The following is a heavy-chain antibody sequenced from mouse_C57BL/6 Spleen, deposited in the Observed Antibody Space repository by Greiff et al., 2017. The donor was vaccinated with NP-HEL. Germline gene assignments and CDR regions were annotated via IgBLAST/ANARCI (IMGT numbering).Heavy chain of an antibody. V-gene: IGHV2-5*01. CDR1: GFSLTSYG. Sequence: QVQLQQSGPGLVQPSQSLSITCTVSGFSLTSYGVHWVRQSPGKGLEWLGVIWRGGSTDYNAAFMSRLSITKDNSKSQVFFKMNSLQADDTAIYYCAKRDGNYENAMDYWGQGTSVTVSS. CDR3: AKRDGNYENAMDY. J-gene: IGHJ4*01. D-gene: IGHD2-1*01. CDR2: IWRGGST.